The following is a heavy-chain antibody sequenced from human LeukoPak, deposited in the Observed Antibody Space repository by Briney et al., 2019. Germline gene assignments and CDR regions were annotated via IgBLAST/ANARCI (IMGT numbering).Heavy chain of an antibody. CDR1: GFSFATYG. D-gene: IGHD3-10*01. J-gene: IGHJ3*01. Sequence: GGSLRLSFAASGFSFATYGVSWVRQAPGKGLEWVSVAGESIHTTHYADFVKGRFIISRDNSKNTVHLQMNSLRAEDTAVYYCAKDSFIVVRGVGSDDGFAVWGQGTMVTVSS. V-gene: IGHV3-23*01. CDR2: AGESIHTT. CDR3: AKDSFIVVRGVGSDDGFAV.